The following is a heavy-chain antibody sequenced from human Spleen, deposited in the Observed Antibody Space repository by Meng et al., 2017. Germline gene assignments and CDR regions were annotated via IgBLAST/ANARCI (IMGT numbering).Heavy chain of an antibody. D-gene: IGHD1-26*01. V-gene: IGHV4-39*07. Sequence: SETLSLTCTVSGDSIRKSNYNWVWIRQPPGKVLEWIASFHYDGNTYYNPSLKSRVTISVDTSKNYFSLNLDSVTAADTALYYCTRARVGATTYNWFDPWGQGTLVTVSS. CDR2: FHYDGNT. J-gene: IGHJ5*02. CDR1: GDSIRKSNYN. CDR3: TRARVGATTYNWFDP.